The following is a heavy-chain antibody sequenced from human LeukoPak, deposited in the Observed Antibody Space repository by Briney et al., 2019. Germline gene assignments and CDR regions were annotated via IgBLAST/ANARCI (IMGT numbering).Heavy chain of an antibody. D-gene: IGHD6-13*01. CDR2: IYTSGST. Sequence: SETLSLTCTVSGGSISSYYWSWIRQPAGKGLEWIGRIYTSGSTNYNPSLKSRVTISVDKSKNQFSLKLSPVTAADTAVYYCARHQAAAGTGVVGATNYFDYWGQGTLVTVSS. J-gene: IGHJ4*02. CDR3: ARHQAAAGTGVVGATNYFDY. CDR1: GGSISSYY. V-gene: IGHV4-4*07.